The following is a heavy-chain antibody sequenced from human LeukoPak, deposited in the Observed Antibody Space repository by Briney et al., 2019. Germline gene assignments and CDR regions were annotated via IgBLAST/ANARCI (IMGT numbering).Heavy chain of an antibody. CDR1: GYTFTNYY. Sequence: ASVKVSCKPSGYTFTNYYMHWVRQAPGQGLEWMGIINPSGGSTTYAQKFQGRVTITRDTSTSTVYMELSSLRFEDTAVYYCARGWEYLPDPWGQGTLVTVSS. J-gene: IGHJ5*02. D-gene: IGHD1-26*01. CDR2: INPSGGST. V-gene: IGHV1-46*01. CDR3: ARGWEYLPDP.